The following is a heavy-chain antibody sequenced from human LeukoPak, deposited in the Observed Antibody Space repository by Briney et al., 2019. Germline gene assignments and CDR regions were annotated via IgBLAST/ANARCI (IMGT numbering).Heavy chain of an antibody. D-gene: IGHD3-3*01. CDR1: GYTFISYN. Sequence: ASVKVSCKASGYTFISYNITWVRQAPGQGLEHMGWISAYTGDTNYVQSLQGRVTMTTDTSTSTAYLVLRSLRSEDTAVYYCARGKTTIFGVLPGAYYYMDVWGKGTTVTVSS. CDR2: ISAYTGDT. V-gene: IGHV1-18*01. CDR3: ARGKTTIFGVLPGAYYYMDV. J-gene: IGHJ6*03.